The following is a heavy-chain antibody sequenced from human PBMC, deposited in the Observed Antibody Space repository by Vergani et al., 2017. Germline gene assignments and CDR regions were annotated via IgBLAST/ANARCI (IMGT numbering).Heavy chain of an antibody. CDR1: GDSVSSNSAT. CDR3: ARTYGGKSDY. D-gene: IGHD4-23*01. V-gene: IGHV6-1*01. CDR2: TYYRSKWYN. J-gene: IGHJ4*02. Sequence: QVQLQQSGPGLVKPSQTLPLTCAISGDSVSSNSATWDWNRQSPSRGLEWLGSTYYRSKWYNEYAVSVKSRITINLDTSQHQFTLQLYSVTPEDTAEYYCARTYGGKSDYWGQGTLVTVSS.